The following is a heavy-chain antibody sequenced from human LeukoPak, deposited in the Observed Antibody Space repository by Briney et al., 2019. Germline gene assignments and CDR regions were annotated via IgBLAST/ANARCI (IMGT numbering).Heavy chain of an antibody. CDR1: GYTFTGYY. V-gene: IGHV1-2*02. CDR3: ARATAFLLWFGELMGAFDI. Sequence: ASVKVSCKASGYTFTGYYMHWVRQAPGQGLEWMGWINPNSGGTNHAQKFQGRVTMTRDTSISTAYMELSRLRSDDTAVYHCARATAFLLWFGELMGAFDIWGQGTMVTVSS. D-gene: IGHD3-10*01. CDR2: INPNSGGT. J-gene: IGHJ3*02.